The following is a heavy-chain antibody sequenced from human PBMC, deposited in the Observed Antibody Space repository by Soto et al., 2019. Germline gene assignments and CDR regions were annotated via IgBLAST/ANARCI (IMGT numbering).Heavy chain of an antibody. Sequence: EVQLLESGGGLVKSGGSLRLSCSASGFTFSRYSLLWFRQAPGKGLEWVSSISGSGSHIFFADSLKGRFTVSRDNANDSLALHMNGLTAEDTALYPCARAAYYDLFAAFYAGLPIDYWGQGAPVIV. CDR1: GFTFSRYS. CDR3: ARAAYYDLFAAFYAGLPIDY. V-gene: IGHV3-21*02. CDR2: ISGSGSHI. D-gene: IGHD3-3*01. J-gene: IGHJ4*02.